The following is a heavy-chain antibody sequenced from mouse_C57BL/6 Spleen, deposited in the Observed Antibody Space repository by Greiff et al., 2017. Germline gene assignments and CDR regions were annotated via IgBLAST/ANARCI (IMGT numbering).Heavy chain of an antibody. CDR2: INPSNGGT. Sequence: QVQLQQPGTELVKPGASVKLSCKASGYTFTSYWMHWVKQRPGQGLEWIGNINPSNGGTNYNEKFKSKATLTVDKSSSTAYMQLSSLTSEDAAVYYCARGDYYGSHYYARDYWGQGTSVTVSS. J-gene: IGHJ4*01. D-gene: IGHD1-1*01. CDR1: GYTFTSYW. CDR3: ARGDYYGSHYYARDY. V-gene: IGHV1-53*01.